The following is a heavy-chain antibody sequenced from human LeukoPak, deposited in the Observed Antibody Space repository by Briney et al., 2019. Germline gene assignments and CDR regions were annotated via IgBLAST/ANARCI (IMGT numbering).Heavy chain of an antibody. CDR1: GFTFRIYA. D-gene: IGHD2-2*01. CDR2: ISYEGNTK. Sequence: SLRLSCPASGFTFRIYAMHWVRQAPGKGLEWVAVISYEGNTKYYADFMEGRFTVFRDNSKDTLYLEMHRLRAEDTAMYYCARGYCGSDSCYGDYYYYGMDVWGQGTTVTVSS. J-gene: IGHJ6*02. CDR3: ARGYCGSDSCYGDYYYYGMDV. V-gene: IGHV3-30*04.